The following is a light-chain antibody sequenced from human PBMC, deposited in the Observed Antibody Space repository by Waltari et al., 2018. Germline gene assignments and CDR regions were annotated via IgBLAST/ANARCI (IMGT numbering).Light chain of an antibody. V-gene: IGKV4-1*01. Sequence: DIVMTQSPDSLAVSLGERATINCESSQSVLYSSNNKNYLAWYQQKPGQPPKLRIYWASTRDSGVPDRFSGRGSGTDFTLSISSLQAEDVAFYYCQQYYTTPWTFGQGTKVEIK. J-gene: IGKJ1*01. CDR2: WAS. CDR3: QQYYTTPWT. CDR1: QSVLYSSNNKNY.